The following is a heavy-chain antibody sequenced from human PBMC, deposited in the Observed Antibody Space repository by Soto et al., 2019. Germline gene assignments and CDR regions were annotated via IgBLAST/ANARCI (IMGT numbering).Heavy chain of an antibody. V-gene: IGHV4-34*01. D-gene: IGHD4-17*01. CDR2: INHSGST. CDR1: GGSFSGYY. J-gene: IGHJ4*02. CDR3: AREKVYGDHPRDY. Sequence: SETLSLTCAVYGGSFSGYYWSWIRQPPGKGLEWIGEINHSGSTNYNPSLKSRVTISVDTSKNQFSLKLSSVTAADTAVYYCAREKVYGDHPRDYWGQGTLVTVSS.